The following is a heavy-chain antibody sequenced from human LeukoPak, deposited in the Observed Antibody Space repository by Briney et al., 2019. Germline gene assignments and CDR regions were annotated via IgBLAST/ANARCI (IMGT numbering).Heavy chain of an antibody. J-gene: IGHJ5*02. CDR1: GVTFSSYG. CDR3: ARAPTNYYDSSGQTT. D-gene: IGHD3-22*01. V-gene: IGHV3-33*01. Sequence: GGSLRLSCAASGVTFSSYGMHWVRQAPGKGLEWVAVIWYDGSNKYYADSVKGRFTISRDNSKNTLYLQMNSLRAEDTAVYYCARAPTNYYDSSGQTTWGQGTLVTVSS. CDR2: IWYDGSNK.